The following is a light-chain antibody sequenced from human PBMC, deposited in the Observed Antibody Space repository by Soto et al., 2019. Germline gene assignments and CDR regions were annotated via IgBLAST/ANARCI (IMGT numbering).Light chain of an antibody. CDR3: QQSYSTSRT. CDR1: QTIREY. J-gene: IGKJ1*01. V-gene: IGKV1-39*01. CDR2: DAS. Sequence: DIQMTQSPSSLSAFIGDRVTITCRASQTIREYLSWYQHKAGRAPKLLIYDASSLQSGVPSRFSGSGSGTDFTLTISSLQPEDSATYYCQQSYSTSRTFGQGTTVDIK.